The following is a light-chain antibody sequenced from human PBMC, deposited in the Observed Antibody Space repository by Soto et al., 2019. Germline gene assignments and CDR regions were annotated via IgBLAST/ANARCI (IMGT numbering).Light chain of an antibody. CDR3: QQYYNWPPWT. CDR2: GAS. J-gene: IGKJ1*01. CDR1: QSVSSN. V-gene: IGKV3-15*01. Sequence: EIVMTQSPATLSVSPGERATLSCRASQSVSSNLAWYQQKPGQAPRLLIYGASTRATGIPARFSGSGSGTKFTLTISSLQSEDFAVYYCQQYYNWPPWTFCQGTKVEIK.